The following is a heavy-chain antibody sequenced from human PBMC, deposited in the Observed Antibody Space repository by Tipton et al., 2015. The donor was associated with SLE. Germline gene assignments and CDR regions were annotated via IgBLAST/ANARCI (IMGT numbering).Heavy chain of an antibody. CDR2: IYYSGNN. Sequence: TLSLTSTVSGGSISRSSYYWGWIRHPPGKGLGWIGSIYYSGNNFYNPSPKRRLAISVDTSKDQISLRLSSVTAADTAVYYCARGLGATFDSWGQGTLVTVSS. D-gene: IGHD3-16*01. CDR1: GGSISRSSYY. J-gene: IGHJ4*02. V-gene: IGHV4-39*01. CDR3: ARGLGATFDS.